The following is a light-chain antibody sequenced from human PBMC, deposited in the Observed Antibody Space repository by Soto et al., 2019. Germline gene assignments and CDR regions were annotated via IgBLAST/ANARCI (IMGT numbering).Light chain of an antibody. CDR3: QQYAASPRT. Sequence: EVVLTQSPGTLSLSPRQRATLSCRASQSVSNNYLAWYQHKPGQAPRLLIYGASNRAPGIPDRFSDSGSGPDFTLTISRLEPEDFAVYYCQQYAASPRTFGQGTRVEVK. V-gene: IGKV3-20*01. J-gene: IGKJ1*01. CDR1: QSVSNNY. CDR2: GAS.